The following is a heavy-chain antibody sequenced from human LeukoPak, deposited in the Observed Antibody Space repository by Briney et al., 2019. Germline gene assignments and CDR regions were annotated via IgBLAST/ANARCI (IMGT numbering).Heavy chain of an antibody. D-gene: IGHD5-24*01. CDR2: IGIDSGNT. Sequence: GGSLRLSCAASGFTFSSYAMNWVRQAPGKGLEWISYIGIDSGNTNYADFVKGRFTISGDKAKNSLYLQMNSLRVEDTAVYYCARDYKYAFDNWGQGTLVTVSS. J-gene: IGHJ4*02. V-gene: IGHV3-48*01. CDR1: GFTFSSYA. CDR3: ARDYKYAFDN.